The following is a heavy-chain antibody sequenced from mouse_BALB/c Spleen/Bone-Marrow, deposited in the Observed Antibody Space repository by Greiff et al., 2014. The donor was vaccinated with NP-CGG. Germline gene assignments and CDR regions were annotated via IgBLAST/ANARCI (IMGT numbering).Heavy chain of an antibody. J-gene: IGHJ4*01. Sequence: DVKLVESGGGLVKPGGSLKLSCAASGFTFSDFYMYWARQTPEKRLEWVATISYGGSYIYYPDSVKGRFTISRDDAKNNLYLQMSSLKSEDTAMYYCARDRGVQGYAMDYWGQGTSVTVSS. CDR1: GFTFSDFY. D-gene: IGHD2-14*01. V-gene: IGHV5-4*02. CDR2: ISYGGSYI. CDR3: ARDRGVQGYAMDY.